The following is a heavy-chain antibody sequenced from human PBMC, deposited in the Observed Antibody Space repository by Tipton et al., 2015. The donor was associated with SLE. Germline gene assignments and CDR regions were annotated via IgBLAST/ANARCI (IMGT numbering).Heavy chain of an antibody. CDR2: VDYSGST. D-gene: IGHD5-24*01. Sequence: TLSLTCTVSGGPISSPVYYWGWIRQSPGKRLEWIGSVDYSGSTYFNPSLKSRVTISVDTSKNQFSLKLSSVTAADTAVYYCAREQRWPEDFDLWGRGTLVTVSS. V-gene: IGHV4-39*07. J-gene: IGHJ2*01. CDR3: AREQRWPEDFDL. CDR1: GGPISSPVYY.